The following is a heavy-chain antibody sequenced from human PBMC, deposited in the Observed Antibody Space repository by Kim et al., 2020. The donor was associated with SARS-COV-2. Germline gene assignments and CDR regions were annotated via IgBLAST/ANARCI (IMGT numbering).Heavy chain of an antibody. J-gene: IGHJ4*02. CDR3: AKGGTMIVVAIGY. Sequence: GGSLRLSCAASGFTFSSYGMHWVRQAPGKGLEWVAVISYDGSNKYYADSVKGRFTISRDNSKNTLYLQMNSLRAEDTAVYYCAKGGTMIVVAIGYWGQGTLVTVSS. CDR2: ISYDGSNK. V-gene: IGHV3-30*18. D-gene: IGHD3-22*01. CDR1: GFTFSSYG.